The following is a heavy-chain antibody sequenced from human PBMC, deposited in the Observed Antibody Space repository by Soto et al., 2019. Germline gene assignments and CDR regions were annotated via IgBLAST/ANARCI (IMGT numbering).Heavy chain of an antibody. V-gene: IGHV4-30-4*01. CDR3: ASNGYIDYYYGMDV. J-gene: IGHJ6*02. Sequence: PSETLSLTCTVSGGSISSGDYYWSWIRQPPGKGLEWIGYIYYSGSTYYNPSLKSRVTISVDTSKNQFSLKLSSVTAADTAVYYCASNGYIDYYYGMDVWGQGTTVTVSS. CDR2: IYYSGST. D-gene: IGHD5-18*01. CDR1: GGSISSGDYY.